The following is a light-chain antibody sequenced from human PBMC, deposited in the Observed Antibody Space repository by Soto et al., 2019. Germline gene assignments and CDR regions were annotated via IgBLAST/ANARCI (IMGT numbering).Light chain of an antibody. V-gene: IGLV2-14*01. J-gene: IGLJ2*01. CDR1: SSDVGGYNY. CDR3: SSYTSSSAVV. CDR2: EVS. Sequence: QSVLTQPASVSGSPGQSITISCTGTSSDVGGYNYVSWYQQHPGKAPKIMIYEVSNRPSGVSNRFSGSKSGNTASLTISGLQAEDEADYYCSSYTSSSAVVFCGGTQLTVL.